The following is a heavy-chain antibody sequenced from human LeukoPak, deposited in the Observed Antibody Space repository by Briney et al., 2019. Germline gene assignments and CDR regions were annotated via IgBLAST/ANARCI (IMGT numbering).Heavy chain of an antibody. CDR3: ARDPWRGYSSGWYFDY. CDR1: GFTFSSYS. J-gene: IGHJ4*02. D-gene: IGHD6-19*01. CDR2: ISSSSSYI. Sequence: GGSLRLSCVASGFTFSSYSMNWVRQAPGKGLEWVSSISSSSSYIYYADSVKGRFIISRDNAKNSLYLQMNSLRAEDTAVYYCARDPWRGYSSGWYFDYWGQGTLITVSS. V-gene: IGHV3-21*01.